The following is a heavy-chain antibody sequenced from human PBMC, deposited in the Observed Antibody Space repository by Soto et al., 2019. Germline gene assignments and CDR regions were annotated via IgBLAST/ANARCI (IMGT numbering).Heavy chain of an antibody. Sequence: PSETLSLTCTVSGGSISSSSYYWGWIRQPPGKGLEWIGSIYYSGSTYCNPSLKSRVTISVDTSKNQFSLKLSSVTAADTAVYYCATRPDVLRYFDWPFYYYYMDVWGKGTTVTVSS. V-gene: IGHV4-39*01. J-gene: IGHJ6*03. CDR1: GGSISSSSYY. D-gene: IGHD3-9*01. CDR2: IYYSGST. CDR3: ATRPDVLRYFDWPFYYYYMDV.